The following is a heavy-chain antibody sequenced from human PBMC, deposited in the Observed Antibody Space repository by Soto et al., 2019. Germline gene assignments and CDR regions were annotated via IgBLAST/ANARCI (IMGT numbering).Heavy chain of an antibody. CDR2: IKQDGSEN. V-gene: IGHV3-7*01. CDR1: GFTFSNYW. J-gene: IGHJ4*02. CDR3: ARDHIKGRKFDY. Sequence: EVQLVESGGGLVQPGGSLRLSCAASGFTFSNYWMSWVRQAPGKGLEWVANIKQDGSENYYVDSVKGRFTTSRDNTKNSFYLQMNSLRAEDTAVYYCARDHIKGRKFDYWGRGTLVTVSS. D-gene: IGHD2-21*01.